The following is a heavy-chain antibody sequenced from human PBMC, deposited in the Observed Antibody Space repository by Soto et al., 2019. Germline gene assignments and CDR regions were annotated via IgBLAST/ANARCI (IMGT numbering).Heavy chain of an antibody. V-gene: IGHV1-18*01. D-gene: IGHD3-22*01. Sequence: ASVKVSCKASGYTLTSHGISWVRQAPGQGLEWMGWISTYNGNTKYAQKFQERVTMTADTSTNTAHMELRSLRSDDTAMYYCARGYYDSSGPFDYWGQGTLVTVSS. CDR3: ARGYYDSSGPFDY. J-gene: IGHJ4*02. CDR1: GYTLTSHG. CDR2: ISTYNGNT.